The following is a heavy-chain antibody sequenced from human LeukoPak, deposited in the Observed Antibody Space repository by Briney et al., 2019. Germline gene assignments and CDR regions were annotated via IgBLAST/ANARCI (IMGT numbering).Heavy chain of an antibody. CDR3: ASKRGYSSSPFDY. Sequence: GGSLRLSCAASGFTFSSYSMSWVRQAPGKGLEWVAVIWYDGSKKYYADSVKGRFTISRDNSKNTLYLQMNSLRAEDTAVYYCASKRGYSSSPFDYWGQGTLVTVSS. CDR2: IWYDGSKK. D-gene: IGHD6-13*01. V-gene: IGHV3-33*08. J-gene: IGHJ4*02. CDR1: GFTFSSYS.